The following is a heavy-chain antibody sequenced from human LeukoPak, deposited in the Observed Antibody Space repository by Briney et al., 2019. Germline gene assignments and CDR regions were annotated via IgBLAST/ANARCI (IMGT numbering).Heavy chain of an antibody. D-gene: IGHD6-13*01. CDR3: ARSLPYGTTWYGRSDF. CDR2: ISNNGGYT. J-gene: IGHJ4*02. Sequence: PGGSLRLSCAASGFTFSSSAMSWVRQAPGKGLEWVSVISNNGGYTYYADSVQGRFTISRDNAMNSLYPQMNSLRAEDTAIYYCARSLPYGTTWYGRSDFWGQGTLVTVSS. CDR1: GFTFSSSA. V-gene: IGHV3-23*01.